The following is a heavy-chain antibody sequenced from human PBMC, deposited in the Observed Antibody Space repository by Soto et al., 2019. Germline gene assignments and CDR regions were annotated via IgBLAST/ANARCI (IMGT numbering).Heavy chain of an antibody. J-gene: IGHJ3*02. V-gene: IGHV3-30*18. CDR2: ISYDGSNK. CDR1: GFTFSSYG. CDR3: AKRQGSGWTPTHDAFDI. D-gene: IGHD6-19*01. Sequence: GGSLRLSCAASGFTFSSYGMHWVRQAPGKGLEWVAVISYDGSNKYYADSVKGRFTISRDNSKNTLYLQMNSLRAEDTAVYYCAKRQGSGWTPTHDAFDIWGQGTMVTVSS.